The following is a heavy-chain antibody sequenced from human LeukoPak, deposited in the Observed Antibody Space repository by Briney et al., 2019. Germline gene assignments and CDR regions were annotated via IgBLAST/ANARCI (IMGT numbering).Heavy chain of an antibody. CDR1: GFTFSSYA. J-gene: IGHJ3*02. V-gene: IGHV3-23*01. D-gene: IGHD4-17*01. Sequence: PGGSLRLSCAASGFTFSSYAMSWVRQAPGKGLEWVSAISGSGGSTYYADSVKGRFTISRDNSKNTLYLQMNSLRAEDTAVYYCARGPLYGDPRGVAAFDIWGQGTMVTVSS. CDR2: ISGSGGST. CDR3: ARGPLYGDPRGVAAFDI.